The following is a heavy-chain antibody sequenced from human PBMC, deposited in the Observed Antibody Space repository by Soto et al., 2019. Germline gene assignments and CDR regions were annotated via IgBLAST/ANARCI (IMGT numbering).Heavy chain of an antibody. CDR3: ARHLSHLKPGWFDP. CDR1: GFTFSSYA. V-gene: IGHV3-30-3*01. CDR2: ISDDGSDK. Sequence: QVQLVESGGSVVQPGRSLRLSCAASGFTFSSYAMHWVRQAPGKGLEWVALISDDGSDKYYVDSVKGRFTISRDNSKSALYLQMNSLRPDDTAVYYCARHLSHLKPGWFDPWGQGTLVTVSS. J-gene: IGHJ5*02.